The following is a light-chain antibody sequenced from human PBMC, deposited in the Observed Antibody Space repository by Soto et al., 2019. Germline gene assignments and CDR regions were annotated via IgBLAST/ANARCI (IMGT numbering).Light chain of an antibody. CDR1: QSLSTY. CDR2: AAS. J-gene: IGKJ2*01. V-gene: IGKV1-39*01. CDR3: QQCSSAPPYT. Sequence: DILMTQAPSSLSASAGDTVTIACRASQSLSTYLNWYQQKPGKAPRLLIYAASSLQTGVPSRFSGSGSGTDFTLTISSLQPEDFATYYCQQCSSAPPYTFGQGTKLEMK.